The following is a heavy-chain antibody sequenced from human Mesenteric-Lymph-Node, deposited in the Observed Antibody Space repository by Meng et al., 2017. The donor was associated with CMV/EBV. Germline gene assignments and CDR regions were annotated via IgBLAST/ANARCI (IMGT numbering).Heavy chain of an antibody. V-gene: IGHV3-21*04. CDR1: GFTFSSYS. CDR2: ITSSSSYI. J-gene: IGHJ4*02. D-gene: IGHD3-3*01. Sequence: GESLKISCAASGFTFSSYSMNRVRQAPGKGLEWVSSITSSSSYIFYADSVKGRFTISRDNAKNSLYLQMNSLRAEDTAVYYCAKDSNHEIFGVVIPSSYFDYWGQGTLVTVSS. CDR3: AKDSNHEIFGVVIPSSYFDY.